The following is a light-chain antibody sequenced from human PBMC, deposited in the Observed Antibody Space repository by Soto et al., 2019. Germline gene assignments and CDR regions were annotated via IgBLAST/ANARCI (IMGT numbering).Light chain of an antibody. Sequence: DIQMTQSPSSLSASVGDRVTITCRASQSISSYLNWYQQKPGKAPKLLIYAASSLQSGVPSRFSGSGSGADFTLTISSLEPEDFAVYYCQQRSIWPLTFGGGTKVEIK. CDR2: AAS. J-gene: IGKJ4*01. CDR1: QSISSY. CDR3: QQRSIWPLT. V-gene: IGKV1-39*01.